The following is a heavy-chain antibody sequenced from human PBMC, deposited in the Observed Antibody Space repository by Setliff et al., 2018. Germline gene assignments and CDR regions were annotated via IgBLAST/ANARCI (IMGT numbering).Heavy chain of an antibody. CDR1: GDSISAAS. J-gene: IGHJ4*02. Sequence: PSETLSLTCNVSGDSISAASIMAWIRQPPGKGLEFIGYVYYSGAAKYDPSLKSRVTMSVDTSKTQFSLKLHSMTTADTAVYYCARGGTYRYFDYWGQGTLVTVSS. CDR3: ARGGTYRYFDY. CDR2: VYYSGAA. V-gene: IGHV4-59*01.